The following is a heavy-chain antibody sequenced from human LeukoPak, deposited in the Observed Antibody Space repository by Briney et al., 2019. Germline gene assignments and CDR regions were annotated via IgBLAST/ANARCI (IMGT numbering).Heavy chain of an antibody. CDR2: IYYSGST. CDR1: GGSISSGDYY. Sequence: SQTLSLTCTVSGGSISSGDYYWSWIRQPPGKGLEWIGYIYYSGSTYYNPSLKSRVTISVDTSKNQFSLKLSSVTAADTAVSDCARGVYYYGSGRFDPWGQGTLVTVSS. CDR3: ARGVYYYGSGRFDP. J-gene: IGHJ5*02. V-gene: IGHV4-30-4*01. D-gene: IGHD3-10*01.